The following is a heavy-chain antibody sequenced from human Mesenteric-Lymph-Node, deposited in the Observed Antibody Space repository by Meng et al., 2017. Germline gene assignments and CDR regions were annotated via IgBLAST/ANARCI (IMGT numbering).Heavy chain of an antibody. V-gene: IGHV4-34*01. CDR1: GGSFSGSY. CDR3: ARVGQWLPIDY. D-gene: IGHD6-19*01. J-gene: IGHJ4*02. CDR2: INHSGST. Sequence: QVPRQQGGAGLLKPSESLSLTCAVYGGSFSGSYCSLIRPPPGKGLEWIGEINHSGSTNYNPSLKSRVTISVDTSKNQFSLKLSSVTAADTAVYYCARVGQWLPIDYWGQGTLVTVSS.